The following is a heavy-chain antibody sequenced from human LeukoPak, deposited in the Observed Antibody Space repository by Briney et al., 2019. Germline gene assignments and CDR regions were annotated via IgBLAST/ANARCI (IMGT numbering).Heavy chain of an antibody. V-gene: IGHV1-2*02. D-gene: IGHD3-22*01. CDR1: GYTFTDYY. J-gene: IGHJ3*02. CDR2: INPSSGGT. Sequence: ASVKVSCKASGYTFTDYYMHGVGQAPGQGGDWVGWINPSSGGTNYAQKIQGRVTVTRDTSISTAYMDLSRLRSDDTAIYYCARAGVWDYSDSSGYHNAAFDIWGQGTMVTVSS. CDR3: ARAGVWDYSDSSGYHNAAFDI.